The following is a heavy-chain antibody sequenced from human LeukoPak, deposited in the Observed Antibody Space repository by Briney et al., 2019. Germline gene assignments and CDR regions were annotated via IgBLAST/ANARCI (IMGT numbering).Heavy chain of an antibody. CDR1: GFTFSSYA. Sequence: GGSLRLSCAASGFTFSSYAMSWVRQAPGKGLEWVSGISGSGGSTYYADSVKGRFTISRDNSKNALYLQMNSLRAEDTAVYYCAKSYNGYESKPDYWGQGTLVTVSS. D-gene: IGHD5-12*01. J-gene: IGHJ4*02. CDR3: AKSYNGYESKPDY. V-gene: IGHV3-23*01. CDR2: ISGSGGST.